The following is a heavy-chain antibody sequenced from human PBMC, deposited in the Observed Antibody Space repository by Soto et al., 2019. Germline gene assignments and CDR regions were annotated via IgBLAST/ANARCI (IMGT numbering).Heavy chain of an antibody. Sequence: SETLSLTCTVSGGSTSSYYWSWIRQPPGKGLEWIGYIYYSGSTNYNPSLKSRVTISVDTSKNQFSLKLSSVTAADTAVYFCVRSSIEPRIFLYPFAYSALRTLVTVSS. CDR2: IYYSGST. CDR3: VRSSIEPRIFLYPFAY. D-gene: IGHD3-3*02. CDR1: GGSTSSYY. V-gene: IGHV4-59*08. J-gene: IGHJ4*01.